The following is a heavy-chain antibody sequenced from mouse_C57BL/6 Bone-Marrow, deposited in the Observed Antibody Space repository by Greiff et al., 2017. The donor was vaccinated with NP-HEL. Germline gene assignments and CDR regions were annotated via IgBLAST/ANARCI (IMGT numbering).Heavy chain of an antibody. CDR3: ARETAQAKFAY. J-gene: IGHJ3*01. CDR1: GYTFTDYY. Sequence: QVHVKQSGAELVRPGASVKLSCKASGYTFTDYYINWVKQRPGQGLEWIARIYPGSGNTYYNEKFKGKATLTAEKSSSTAYMQLSSLTSEDSAVTFCARETAQAKFAYWGQGTLVTVSA. CDR2: IYPGSGNT. D-gene: IGHD3-2*02. V-gene: IGHV1-76*01.